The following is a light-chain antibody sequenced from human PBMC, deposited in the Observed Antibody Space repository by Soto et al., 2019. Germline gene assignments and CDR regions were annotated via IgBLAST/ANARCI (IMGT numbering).Light chain of an antibody. J-gene: IGLJ3*02. CDR3: AAWDDSLNGRV. Sequence: HSVLTQPPSASGTPGQRVTISCSGSSSNIGSSPVNWYQQLPGTAPKLLIYINSQRPSGVPDRFSASKSGTSASLAISGLQSEDEADYYCAAWDDSLNGRVFGGGTKVTVL. CDR1: SSNIGSSP. V-gene: IGLV1-44*01. CDR2: INS.